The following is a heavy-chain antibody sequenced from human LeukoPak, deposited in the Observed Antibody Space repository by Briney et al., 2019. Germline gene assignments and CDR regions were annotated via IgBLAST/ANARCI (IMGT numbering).Heavy chain of an antibody. CDR3: ARSLTGYSSDAFDI. V-gene: IGHV3-21*01. D-gene: IGHD3-9*01. Sequence: GGSLRLPCAASGFTFSSYSMNWVRQAPGKGLEWVSSISSSSSYIYYADSVKGRFTISRDNAKNSLYLQMNSLRAEDTAVYYCARSLTGYSSDAFDIWGQGTMVTVSS. CDR2: ISSSSSYI. CDR1: GFTFSSYS. J-gene: IGHJ3*02.